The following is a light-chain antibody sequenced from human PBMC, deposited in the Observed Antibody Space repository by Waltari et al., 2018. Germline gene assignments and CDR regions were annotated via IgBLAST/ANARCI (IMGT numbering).Light chain of an antibody. CDR1: ALPKKH. J-gene: IGLJ3*02. V-gene: IGLV3-10*01. CDR3: YSSDSSGTQRV. Sequence: SYELTQPPSVSVSPGQTARITCSGDALPKKHAYWYQQKSGQAPVLGIYDDSKRPSGIPERFSASTSGTMATLTISGAQVEDEADYYCYSSDSSGTQRVFGGGTMLTVL. CDR2: DDS.